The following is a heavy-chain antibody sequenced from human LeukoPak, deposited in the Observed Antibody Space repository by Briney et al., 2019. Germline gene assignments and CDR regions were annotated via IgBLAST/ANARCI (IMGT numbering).Heavy chain of an antibody. CDR1: GGSISSGGYA. D-gene: IGHD1-26*01. J-gene: IGHJ3*02. CDR3: ARGVVGATKGGAFDI. V-gene: IGHV4-30-2*01. CDR2: IYHSGST. Sequence: SETLSLTCAVSGGSISSGGYAWSWIRQPPGKGLEWFGYIYHSGSTYYNPSLKSRVTISVDRSKNQFSLKLSSVTAADTAVYYCARGVVGATKGGAFDIWGQGTMVTVSS.